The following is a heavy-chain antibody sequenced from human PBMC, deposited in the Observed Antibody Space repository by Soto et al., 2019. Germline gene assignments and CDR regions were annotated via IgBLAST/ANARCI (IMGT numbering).Heavy chain of an antibody. D-gene: IGHD1-26*01. CDR1: GFTFSSYS. CDR2: ISSSSSYI. Sequence: EVQLVESGGGLVKPGGSLRLSCAASGFTFSSYSMNWVRQAPGKGLEWVSSISSSSSYIYYADSVKGRFTISRDNAKNSLYLQMNSLRAEDTAVYYCARESPYYVGAFDIWGQGTMVTVSS. J-gene: IGHJ3*02. V-gene: IGHV3-21*01. CDR3: ARESPYYVGAFDI.